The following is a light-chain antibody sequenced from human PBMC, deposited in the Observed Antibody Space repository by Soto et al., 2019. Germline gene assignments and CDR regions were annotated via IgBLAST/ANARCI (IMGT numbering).Light chain of an antibody. J-gene: IGLJ1*01. CDR1: SSDVGAYNY. CDR2: DVS. CDR3: SSYTTSSTYV. Sequence: QSALTQPASVSGSPGQSITISCTGTSSDVGAYNYVSWYQQHPGKAPKLMIYDVSNRPSGVSSRFSGSKSGNTASLTFSGRQAEDEADYYCSSYTTSSTYVFGTGTKVTVL. V-gene: IGLV2-14*01.